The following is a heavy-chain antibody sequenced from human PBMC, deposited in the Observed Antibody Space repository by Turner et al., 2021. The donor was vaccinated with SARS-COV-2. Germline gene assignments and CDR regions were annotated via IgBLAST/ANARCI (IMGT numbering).Heavy chain of an antibody. CDR1: GFTFSSYN. CDR3: ARDLNAYYYDSSGLDY. Sequence: EVQLVESGGGLVKPGGSLRLSCAASGFTFSSYNMNWVRQAPGKGLEWVSSISSSSSYIYYADSVKGRFTISRDNAKNSLYLQMNSLRAEDTAVYYCARDLNAYYYDSSGLDYWGQGTLVTVSS. J-gene: IGHJ4*02. D-gene: IGHD3-22*01. V-gene: IGHV3-21*01. CDR2: ISSSSSYI.